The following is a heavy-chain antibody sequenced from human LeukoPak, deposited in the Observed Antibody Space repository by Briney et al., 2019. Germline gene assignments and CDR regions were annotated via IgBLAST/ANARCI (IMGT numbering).Heavy chain of an antibody. J-gene: IGHJ4*02. D-gene: IGHD2-15*01. Sequence: GASVKVSCKASGYTFTSYGISWVRQAPGQGLEWMGWISAYNGNTNYAQKLQGRVTMTTDTSTSTAYMELRSLRSDDTAVYYCARDLRGYCSGGSCYRAVVYFDYWGQGTLVTVSS. CDR3: ARDLRGYCSGGSCYRAVVYFDY. CDR1: GYTFTSYG. V-gene: IGHV1-18*01. CDR2: ISAYNGNT.